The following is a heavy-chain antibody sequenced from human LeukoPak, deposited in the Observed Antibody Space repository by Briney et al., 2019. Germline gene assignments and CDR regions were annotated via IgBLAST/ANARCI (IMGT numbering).Heavy chain of an antibody. D-gene: IGHD6-19*01. J-gene: IGHJ5*02. V-gene: IGHV3-21*01. CDR1: GFTFSSYS. CDR3: ARGLSSGWYTDNWFDP. Sequence: PGGSLRLSCAASGFTFSSYSMNWVRQAPGKGLEWVSSISSSSSYIYYADSVKGRFTTSRDNAKNSLYLQMNSLRAEDTAVYYCARGLSSGWYTDNWFDPWGQGTLVTVSS. CDR2: ISSSSSYI.